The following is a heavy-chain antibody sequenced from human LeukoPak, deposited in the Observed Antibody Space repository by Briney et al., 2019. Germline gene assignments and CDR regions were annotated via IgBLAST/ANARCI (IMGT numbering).Heavy chain of an antibody. J-gene: IGHJ4*02. CDR1: GYTFTGYY. V-gene: IGHV1-2*02. CDR3: ARDSPFAYCGGDCAEYFDY. CDR2: INPNSGGT. Sequence: ASVKVSCKASGYTFTGYYMHWVRQAPGQGLEWMEWINPNSGGTNYAQKFQGRVTMTRDTSISTAYMELSRLRSDDTAVYYCARDSPFAYCGGDCAEYFDYWGQGTLVTVSS. D-gene: IGHD2-21*01.